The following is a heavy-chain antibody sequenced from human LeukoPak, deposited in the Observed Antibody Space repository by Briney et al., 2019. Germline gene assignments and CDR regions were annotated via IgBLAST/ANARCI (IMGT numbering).Heavy chain of an antibody. CDR2: ISAYNGNT. J-gene: IGHJ6*03. D-gene: IGHD3-10*01. CDR3: ARNRWFGEDYYYYYMDV. Sequence: ASVKVSCKASGYTFTSYGISWVRQAPGQGLEWMGWISAYNGNTNYAQKLQGRVSMTTDTSTSTAYMDLRSLRSDDTAVYYCARNRWFGEDYYYYYMDVWGKGTTVTVSS. CDR1: GYTFTSYG. V-gene: IGHV1-18*01.